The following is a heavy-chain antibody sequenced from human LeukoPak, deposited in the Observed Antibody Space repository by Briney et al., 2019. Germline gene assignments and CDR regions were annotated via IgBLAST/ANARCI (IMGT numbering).Heavy chain of an antibody. J-gene: IGHJ4*02. CDR3: ARNLFRRYYYDSSGYYSY. Sequence: PSETLSLTCAVYGGSFSGYYWSWIRQPPGKGLEWIGEINHSGSTNYNPSLKSRVTISVDTSKNQFSLKLSSVTAADTAVYYCARNLFRRYYYDSSGYYSYWGQGTLVTDSS. D-gene: IGHD3-22*01. CDR1: GGSFSGYY. CDR2: INHSGST. V-gene: IGHV4-34*01.